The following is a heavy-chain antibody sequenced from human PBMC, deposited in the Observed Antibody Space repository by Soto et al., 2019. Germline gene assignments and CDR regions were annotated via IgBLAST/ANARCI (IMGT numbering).Heavy chain of an antibody. CDR3: VIDSGAKLSRS. J-gene: IGHJ4*02. CDR2: IVPIYRTA. CDR1: GGTVSSYR. V-gene: IGHV1-69*01. D-gene: IGHD3-10*01. Sequence: VASVKVSCKASGGTVSSYRINWVRQAPGQGLEWVGGIVPIYRTADYAQKFQGRVTITADESARTSYMELRSLKSQDTAVYYCVIDSGAKLSRSWGQGTLVTLSS.